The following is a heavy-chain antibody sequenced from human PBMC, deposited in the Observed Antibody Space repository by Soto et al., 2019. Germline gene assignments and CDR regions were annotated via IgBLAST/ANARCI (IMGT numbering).Heavy chain of an antibody. D-gene: IGHD3-16*01. CDR1: GDSVPSNSDA. V-gene: IGHV6-1*01. J-gene: IGHJ6*02. Sequence: QALSVPVPNTGDSVPSNSDACNLIGHSPSRGLEWLGRTYYRSKWYNDYAVSVKSRITSNPDTSKNQFSLQLNSVTPEDTAVYYCARESYLKGYYYYYGMDVWGQGTTVTVS. CDR2: TYYRSKWYN. CDR3: ARESYLKGYYYYYGMDV.